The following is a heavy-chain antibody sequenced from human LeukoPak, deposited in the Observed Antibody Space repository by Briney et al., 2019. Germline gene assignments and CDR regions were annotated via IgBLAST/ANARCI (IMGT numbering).Heavy chain of an antibody. D-gene: IGHD3-3*01. V-gene: IGHV4-61*02. CDR1: GGSISSGSYY. CDR3: ARGDFSSGYYKRSRVVVFDP. Sequence: SETLSLTCTVSGGSISSGSYYWSWIRQPAGKGLERIGRIYTSGSTNYNPSLKSRVTISVDTSKNQFSLKLSSVTAADTAVYYCARGDFSSGYYKRSRVVVFDPWGQGTLVTVSS. CDR2: IYTSGST. J-gene: IGHJ5*02.